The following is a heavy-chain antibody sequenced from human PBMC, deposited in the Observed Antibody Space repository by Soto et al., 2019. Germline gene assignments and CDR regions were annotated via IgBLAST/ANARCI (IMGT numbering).Heavy chain of an antibody. CDR1: GYTFNRHS. Sequence: ASVKVSCKASGYTFNRHSISWVRQAPGQGIEWMGWISAYNGDTNYAQNLQGRVTMTTDRSTSTAYMELRSLRSDDTAVYYCAKGHSTWLWFGSYYYYGMDVWGQGTTVTVSS. D-gene: IGHD3-10*01. V-gene: IGHV1-18*01. J-gene: IGHJ6*02. CDR2: ISAYNGDT. CDR3: AKGHSTWLWFGSYYYYGMDV.